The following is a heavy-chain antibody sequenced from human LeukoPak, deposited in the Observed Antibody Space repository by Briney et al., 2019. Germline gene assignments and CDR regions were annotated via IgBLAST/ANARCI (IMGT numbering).Heavy chain of an antibody. CDR1: GFTFSGSV. J-gene: IGHJ4*02. CDR2: IRSKANSYAT. V-gene: IGHV3-73*01. Sequence: PGGSLRLPCAASGFTFSGSVMHWVRQAPGKGLEWVGRIRSKANSYATAYAASVKGRFTISRDDSKNTAYLQMNSLKTEDTSVYYCTGELFDYWGQGTLVTVSS. D-gene: IGHD1-26*01. CDR3: TGELFDY.